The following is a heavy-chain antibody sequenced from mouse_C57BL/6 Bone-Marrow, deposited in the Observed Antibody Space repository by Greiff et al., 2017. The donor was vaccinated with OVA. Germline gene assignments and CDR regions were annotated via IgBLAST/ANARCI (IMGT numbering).Heavy chain of an antibody. CDR2: ISYDGSN. CDR1: GYSITSGYY. V-gene: IGHV3-6*01. Sequence: VQLKESGPGLVKPSQSLSLTCSVTGYSITSGYYWNWIRQFPGNKLEWMGYISYDGSNNYNPSLKNRISITRDTSKNQFFLKLNSVTTEDTATYYCANIAYWGQGTLVTVSA. J-gene: IGHJ3*01. CDR3: ANIAY.